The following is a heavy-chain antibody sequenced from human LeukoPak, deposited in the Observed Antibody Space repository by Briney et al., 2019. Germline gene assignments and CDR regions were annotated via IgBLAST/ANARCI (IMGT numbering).Heavy chain of an antibody. D-gene: IGHD5-24*01. CDR2: ISSSRSNTI. V-gene: IGHV3-48*03. CDR3: ATFVEMATIVDY. J-gene: IGHJ4*02. Sequence: PGGSLRLSCAASGFTFSIYEMNWVRQAPGKGLEWVSYISSSRSNTIYYADSVKGRFTISRDNSKNTLYLQMNSLRAEDTAVYYCATFVEMATIVDYWGQGTLVTVSS. CDR1: GFTFSIYE.